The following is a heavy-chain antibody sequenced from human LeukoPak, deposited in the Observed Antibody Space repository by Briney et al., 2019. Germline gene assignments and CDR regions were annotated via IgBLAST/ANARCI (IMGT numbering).Heavy chain of an antibody. Sequence: GGSLRLSCAASGFTLSDYYMSWIRQTPGKGLEWVSYISRSGSTIYYTDSVKGRFTISRDNAEHSLYLQMNSLRAEGTAVYYCARRRGLCCGRTYYYYGMDVWGQGTTVTVSS. CDR1: GFTLSDYY. J-gene: IGHJ6*02. CDR3: ARRRGLCCGRTYYYYGMDV. D-gene: IGHD2-15*01. V-gene: IGHV3-11*01. CDR2: ISRSGSTI.